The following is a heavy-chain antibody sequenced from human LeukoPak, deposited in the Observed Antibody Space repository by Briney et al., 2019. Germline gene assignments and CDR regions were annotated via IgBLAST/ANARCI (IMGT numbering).Heavy chain of an antibody. V-gene: IGHV3-30*04. J-gene: IGHJ1*01. CDR1: GFTFSSYA. D-gene: IGHD3-22*01. CDR3: AKAGVYDSSGYYYAQYFQH. CDR2: ISYDGGNK. Sequence: GGSLRLSCAASGFTFSSYAMHWVRQAPGKGLEWVAVISYDGGNKYYADSVKGRFTISRDNSKNTLYLQMNSLRAEDTAVYYCAKAGVYDSSGYYYAQYFQHWGQGTLVTVSS.